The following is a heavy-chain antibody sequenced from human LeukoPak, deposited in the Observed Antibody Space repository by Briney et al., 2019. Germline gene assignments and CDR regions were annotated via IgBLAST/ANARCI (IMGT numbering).Heavy chain of an antibody. Sequence: SVEVSCKASGDTFSSYAITWVRQAPGQGLEWMGGIIPIFDTSNYAQKFQGRVTFTSDDSTSTAYMELSSLRSEDTAVYYCARLKRGIGAAGTSLRGWFDPWGQGTLVTVSS. V-gene: IGHV1-69*13. D-gene: IGHD6-13*01. CDR2: IIPIFDTS. CDR1: GDTFSSYA. J-gene: IGHJ5*02. CDR3: ARLKRGIGAAGTSLRGWFDP.